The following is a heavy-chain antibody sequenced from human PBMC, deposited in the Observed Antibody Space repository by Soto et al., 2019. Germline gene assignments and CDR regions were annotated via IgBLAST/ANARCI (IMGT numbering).Heavy chain of an antibody. CDR3: ARNYGPGYTFDY. CDR1: GDSISSSY. J-gene: IGHJ4*02. Sequence: SETLSLTCTVSGDSISSSYWSWIRQSPGKGLEWIGYIYYSGSTHYNPSLKSRVTISVDTSKNQFSLKLSSVTAADTAVYYCARNYGPGYTFDYWGQGTLVTVPQ. V-gene: IGHV4-59*08. CDR2: IYYSGST. D-gene: IGHD3-10*01.